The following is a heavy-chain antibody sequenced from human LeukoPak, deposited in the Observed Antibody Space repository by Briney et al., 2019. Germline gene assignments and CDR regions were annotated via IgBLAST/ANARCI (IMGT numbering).Heavy chain of an antibody. D-gene: IGHD5-12*01. J-gene: IGHJ6*02. CDR2: IIPILGIA. Sequence: SVKVSCKASGGTFSSYAISWVRQAPGQGLEWMGRIIPILGIANYAQKFQGRVTITADKSTSTAYMELSSLRSEGTAVYYCARASGIVATDTYYYYGMDVWGQGTTVTVSS. CDR3: ARASGIVATDTYYYYGMDV. V-gene: IGHV1-69*04. CDR1: GGTFSSYA.